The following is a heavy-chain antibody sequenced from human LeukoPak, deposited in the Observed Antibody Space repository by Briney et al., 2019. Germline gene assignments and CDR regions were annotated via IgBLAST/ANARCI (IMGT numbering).Heavy chain of an antibody. CDR2: IKQDGNKK. CDR1: GFTFNSYW. CDR3: ASRSINWYRGNNWFDP. V-gene: IGHV3-7*01. Sequence: GGSLRLSCAASGFTFNSYWMAWVRQAPGKGLEWVANIKQDGNKKYYVDSVKGRFTISRDNAKNSLYLQMNSLRVEDTAVYYCASRSINWYRGNNWFDPWGQGTLVTVSS. D-gene: IGHD6-13*01. J-gene: IGHJ5*02.